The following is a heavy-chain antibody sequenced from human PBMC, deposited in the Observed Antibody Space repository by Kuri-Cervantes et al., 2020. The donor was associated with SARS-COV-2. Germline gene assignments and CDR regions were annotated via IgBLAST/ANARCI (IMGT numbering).Heavy chain of an antibody. J-gene: IGHJ5*02. V-gene: IGHV4-39*07. CDR3: ARVPAAAGTWWFDP. CDR2: IYYSGST. CDR1: GGSISSSSYY. D-gene: IGHD6-13*01. Sequence: SETLSLTCTVSGGSISSSSYYWGWIRQPPGKGLEWIGSIYYSGSTYYNPSLKSRVTMSVDTSKNQFSLKLSSVTAADTAVYYCARVPAAAGTWWFDPWGQGTLVTVSS.